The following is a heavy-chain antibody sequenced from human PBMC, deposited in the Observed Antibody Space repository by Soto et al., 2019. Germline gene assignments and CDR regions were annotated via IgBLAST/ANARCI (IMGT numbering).Heavy chain of an antibody. CDR2: IYYSGST. J-gene: IGHJ5*02. D-gene: IGHD6-19*01. Sequence: SETLSLTCTVSGGSISSYYWSWIRQPPGKGLEWIGYIYYSGSTNYNPSLKSRVTISVDTSKNQFSLKLSSVTAADTAVYYCARFGGYSSGWYNWFDPWGQGTLVTVS. V-gene: IGHV4-59*01. CDR1: GGSISSYY. CDR3: ARFGGYSSGWYNWFDP.